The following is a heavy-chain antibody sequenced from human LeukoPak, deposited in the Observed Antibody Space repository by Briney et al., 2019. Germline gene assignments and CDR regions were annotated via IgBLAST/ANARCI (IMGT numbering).Heavy chain of an antibody. CDR3: ARLARQARDCYYMDV. CDR2: IYPGDSDT. Sequence: GESLKISCKGSGYSFTSYWIGWVRQMPGKGLEWMGIIYPGDSDTRYSPSFQGQVTISADKSISTAYLQWSSLKASDTAMYYCARLARQARDCYYMDVWGKGTTVTVSS. V-gene: IGHV5-51*01. J-gene: IGHJ6*03. CDR1: GYSFTSYW.